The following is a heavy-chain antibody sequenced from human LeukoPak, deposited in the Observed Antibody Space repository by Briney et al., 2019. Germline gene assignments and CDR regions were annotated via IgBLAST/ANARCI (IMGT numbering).Heavy chain of an antibody. J-gene: IGHJ4*02. Sequence: GRSLRLSCAASGFTFSSYTMHWVRQAPGKGLEWVAVISYDGSNKYYADSVKGRFTISRDNSKNTLYLQMNSLRAEDTAVYYCAKETEYCSGGSCSYSFDYWGQGTLVTVSS. D-gene: IGHD2-15*01. CDR1: GFTFSSYT. CDR2: ISYDGSNK. CDR3: AKETEYCSGGSCSYSFDY. V-gene: IGHV3-30*04.